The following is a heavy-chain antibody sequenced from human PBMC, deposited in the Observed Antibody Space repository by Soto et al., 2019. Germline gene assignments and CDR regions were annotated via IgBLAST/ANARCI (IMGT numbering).Heavy chain of an antibody. D-gene: IGHD2-2*01. CDR3: ARCSLVVVPAPGFDP. CDR1: GGSISSGGYY. Sequence: SETLSLTCTVSGGSISSGGYYWSWIRQHPGKGLEWIGYIYYSGTTYYNPSLKSRVTISVDTSKNQFSLKLSSVSAADTALYYCARCSLVVVPAPGFDPWGRGTLITVSS. V-gene: IGHV4-31*03. J-gene: IGHJ5*02. CDR2: IYYSGTT.